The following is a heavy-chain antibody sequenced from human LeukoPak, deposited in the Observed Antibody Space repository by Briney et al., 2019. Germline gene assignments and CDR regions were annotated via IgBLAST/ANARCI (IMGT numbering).Heavy chain of an antibody. V-gene: IGHV4-39*01. CDR1: GGAICSNSYC. Sequence: SETLSLTCTVSGGAICSNSYCWGWIRQPPGKGLEWIGTIYYRGDRFYNPSLKSRLTISVDKSNNQLSLKLSSVTAADTAVYYFARHPRTLRTLCSVIAGAPDYWGQGTLVTVSS. D-gene: IGHD2/OR15-2a*01. CDR2: IYYRGDR. CDR3: ARHPRTLRTLCSVIAGAPDY. J-gene: IGHJ4*02.